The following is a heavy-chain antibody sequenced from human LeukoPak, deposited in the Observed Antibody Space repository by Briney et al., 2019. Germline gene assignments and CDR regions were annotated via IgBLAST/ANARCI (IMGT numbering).Heavy chain of an antibody. CDR2: INPSGGST. Sequence: GASVTVSCKASGYTFTSYYMHWVRQAPGQGLEWMGIINPSGGSTSYAQKFQGRVTMTRDTSTSTVYMELSSLRSEDTAVYYCARGCIVVVPAAVNRAHNWFDPWGREPWSPSPQ. J-gene: IGHJ5*02. D-gene: IGHD2-2*01. V-gene: IGHV1-46*01. CDR3: ARGCIVVVPAAVNRAHNWFDP. CDR1: GYTFTSYY.